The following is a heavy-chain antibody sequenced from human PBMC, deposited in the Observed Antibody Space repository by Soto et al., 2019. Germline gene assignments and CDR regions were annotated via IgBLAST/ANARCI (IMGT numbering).Heavy chain of an antibody. CDR2: ILYDGSDK. CDR1: GFTFNTYG. Sequence: QVQLVESGGGVVQPGRSLRLSCAASGFTFNTYGMHWVRQAPGKGLEWVAVILYDGSDKYYADSVKGRFTISRDNSKNNLDLQMNRLRGEGTAVYYCAKTGNCSGWNWPWFDPWGRGTLVTVSS. CDR3: AKTGNCSGWNWPWFDP. V-gene: IGHV3-30*18. D-gene: IGHD2-15*01. J-gene: IGHJ5*02.